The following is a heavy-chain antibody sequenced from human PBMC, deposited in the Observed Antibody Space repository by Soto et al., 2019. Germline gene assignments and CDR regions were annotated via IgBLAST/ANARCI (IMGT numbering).Heavy chain of an antibody. V-gene: IGHV3-48*01. D-gene: IGHD2-2*01. CDR1: GFTFSSYS. CDR3: ARVYCSSTSCYRRFYYYMDV. CDR2: ISSSSSTI. Sequence: PGGSLRLSCAASGFTFSSYSMNWVRQAPGKGLEWVSYISSSSSTIYYADSVKGRFTISRDNAKNSLYLQMNSLRAEDTAVYYCARVYCSSTSCYRRFYYYMDVWGKGTTVTVSS. J-gene: IGHJ6*03.